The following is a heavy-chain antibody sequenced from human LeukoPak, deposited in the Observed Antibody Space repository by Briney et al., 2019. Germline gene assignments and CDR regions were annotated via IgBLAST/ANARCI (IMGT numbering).Heavy chain of an antibody. J-gene: IGHJ4*02. D-gene: IGHD6-13*01. V-gene: IGHV3-30-3*01. CDR1: GFTFSSYA. CDR3: ARGPPGIAAADDY. CDR2: ISYDGSNK. Sequence: GGSLRLSCAASGFTFSSYAMHWVRQAPGKGLEWVAVISYDGSNKYYADSVKGRFTISRDNSKNTLYLQMNSLRAEDTAVYYCARGPPGIAAADDYWGQGTLVTVSS.